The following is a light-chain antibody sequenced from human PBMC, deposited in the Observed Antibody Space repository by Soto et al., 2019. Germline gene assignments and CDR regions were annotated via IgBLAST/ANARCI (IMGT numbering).Light chain of an antibody. CDR3: GTWDSSLSAGYG. J-gene: IGLJ1*01. Sequence: QSVLTQPPSVSAAPGQKVTISCSGSSSNIGNNYVSWYQQLPGTAPKLLIYDNNKRPSGIPDRFSGSKSGTSATLGITGLQTGDEDDYYCGTWDSSLSAGYGFGTGTKVTVL. CDR1: SSNIGNNY. CDR2: DNN. V-gene: IGLV1-51*01.